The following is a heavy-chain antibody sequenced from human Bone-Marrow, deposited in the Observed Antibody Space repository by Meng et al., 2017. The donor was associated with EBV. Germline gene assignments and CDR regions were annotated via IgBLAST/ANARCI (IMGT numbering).Heavy chain of an antibody. CDR1: GYTFFNHA. Sequence: QVQLVQSGPELKKPXXXXKVSCKASGYTFFNHAMNWVRQAPGQGLEWMGWINPQTGNPTYAQGFTGRFVFSLDTSVSTAYLQISGLKAEDSAVYYCARFGTAMAPFDYWGQGTLVTVSS. CDR2: INPQTGNP. D-gene: IGHD5-18*01. V-gene: IGHV7-4-1*02. CDR3: ARFGTAMAPFDY. J-gene: IGHJ4*02.